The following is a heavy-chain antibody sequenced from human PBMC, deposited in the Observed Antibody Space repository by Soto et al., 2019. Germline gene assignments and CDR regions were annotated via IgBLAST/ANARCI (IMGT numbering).Heavy chain of an antibody. Sequence: QVQLVQSGAEVKKSGASVKISCKASGYSFTGYYIHWVRQAPGQGFEWMGEISPNSGGTKYAQKFQGRVTMTRDTSITTIYMDLSNLSPDDTAVYYCGKGRSGDVGVFYWGQGPLVTVYS. CDR1: GYSFTGYY. CDR3: GKGRSGDVGVFY. V-gene: IGHV1-2*02. D-gene: IGHD1-26*01. CDR2: ISPNSGGT. J-gene: IGHJ4*02.